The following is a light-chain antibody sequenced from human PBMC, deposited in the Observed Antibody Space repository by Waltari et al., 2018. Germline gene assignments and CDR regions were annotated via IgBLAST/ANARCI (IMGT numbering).Light chain of an antibody. V-gene: IGLV2-23*02. CDR1: STAVANYTL. CDR3: CSYAASSTWV. J-gene: IGLJ3*02. Sequence: QSALTQPASVSGSPGQSITISCTATSTAVANYTLVSWYQQHPGKAPKPMIYEVATRPAGVSNRFSGSKSGTTASLTISGLQAEDESDYYCCSYAASSTWVFGGGTKLIVL. CDR2: EVA.